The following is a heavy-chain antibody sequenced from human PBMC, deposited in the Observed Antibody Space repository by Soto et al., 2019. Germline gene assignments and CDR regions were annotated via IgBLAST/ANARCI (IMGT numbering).Heavy chain of an antibody. V-gene: IGHV3-74*01. CDR2: INSDGSST. CDR1: GFTFSNFW. Sequence: GGSLRLSCAASGFTFSNFWMHWVRQAPGKGLVWVSRINSDGSSTNYAESVKGRSTISRDNAKNTLYLQTISLRAEDTAVYYCVXGYSYGSYPYYYYGMDVWGQGTTVTVSS. D-gene: IGHD5-18*01. J-gene: IGHJ6*02. CDR3: VXGYSYGSYPYYYYGMDV.